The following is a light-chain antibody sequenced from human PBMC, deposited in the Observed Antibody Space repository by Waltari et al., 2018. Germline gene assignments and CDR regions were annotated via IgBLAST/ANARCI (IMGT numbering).Light chain of an antibody. Sequence: QAGLTQPPSGSKGLKQTATPTCTGNSNNGRNLGAAWLQQPPGPPPNPLTHRKNNRPPEISEKFSNSGYGNTASLTISGLQPEDEADYYCLAWDISLGAWVFGGGTKLTVL. CDR3: LAWDISLGAWV. J-gene: IGLJ2*01. CDR1: SNNGRNLG. V-gene: IGLV10-54*04. CDR2: RKN.